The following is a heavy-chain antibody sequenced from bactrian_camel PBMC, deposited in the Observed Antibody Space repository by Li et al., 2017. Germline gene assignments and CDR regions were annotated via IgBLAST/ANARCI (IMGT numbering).Heavy chain of an antibody. Sequence: HVQLVESGGGSVQAGGSLTISCAFSGYTSSSYCLAWFRQAPGREREEIAAIDGDGGTTYADSAKGRFTISQDNAKGTLYLQMNSLKPEDSAMYYCAAGSDWASLATTEYEHWGRGTQVTVS. J-gene: IGHJ4*01. CDR2: IDGDGGT. CDR3: AAGSDWASLATTEYEH. D-gene: IGHD4*01. CDR1: GYTSSSYC. V-gene: IGHV3S55*01.